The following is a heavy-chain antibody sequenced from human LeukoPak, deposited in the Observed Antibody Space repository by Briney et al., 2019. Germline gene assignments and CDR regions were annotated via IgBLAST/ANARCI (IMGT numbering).Heavy chain of an antibody. CDR3: ARDGGYSYGSTPDY. D-gene: IGHD5-18*01. CDR2: ISYDGSNK. CDR1: GFTFSSYA. Sequence: GGSLRLSCAASGFTFSSYAMHWVRQAPGKGLEWVAVISYDGSNKYYTDSVKGRFTISRVNSKNTLYLQMNSLRAEDTAVYYCARDGGYSYGSTPDYWGQGTLVTVSS. V-gene: IGHV3-30-3*01. J-gene: IGHJ4*02.